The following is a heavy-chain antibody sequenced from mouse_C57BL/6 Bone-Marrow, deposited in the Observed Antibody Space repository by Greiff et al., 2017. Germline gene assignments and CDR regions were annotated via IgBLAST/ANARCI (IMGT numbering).Heavy chain of an antibody. CDR1: GYTFTGYW. V-gene: IGHV1-72*01. Sequence: QVQLQQSGAELMKPGASVKLSCKATGYTFTGYWIEWVKQRPGHGLEWIGRIDPNSGGTKYNEKFKSKATLTVDKPSSTAYMQLSSLTSEDSAVYYCAREEAYYSKYFDYWGQGTTLTVSS. CDR3: AREEAYYSKYFDY. CDR2: IDPNSGGT. D-gene: IGHD2-5*01. J-gene: IGHJ2*01.